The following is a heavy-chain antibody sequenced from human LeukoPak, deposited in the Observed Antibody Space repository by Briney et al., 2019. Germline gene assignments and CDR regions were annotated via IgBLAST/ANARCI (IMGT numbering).Heavy chain of an antibody. D-gene: IGHD1-26*01. Sequence: GGSLRLSCAASGFTFSNYAMSWVRQAPGKGLEWVAVISYDGSNKYYADSVKGRFTISRDNSKNTLYLQMNSLRAEDTAVYYCPKAVGWQSLDYWGQGTLVTVSS. CDR1: GFTFSNYA. CDR3: PKAVGWQSLDY. V-gene: IGHV3-30*18. CDR2: ISYDGSNK. J-gene: IGHJ4*02.